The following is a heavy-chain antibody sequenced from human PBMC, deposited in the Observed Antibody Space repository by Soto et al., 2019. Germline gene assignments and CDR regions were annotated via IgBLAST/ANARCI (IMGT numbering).Heavy chain of an antibody. D-gene: IGHD2-2*01. CDR3: ARSQVSSTSLEIYYYYYYGMDV. CDR1: GGTFSSYA. Sequence: QVQLVQSGAEVKKPGSSVKVSCKASGGTFSSYAISWVRQAPGQGLEWMGGIIPISGTANYAQKFQGRGTITADESPSTAYMELSSLRSEDTAVYYCARSQVSSTSLEIYYYYYYGMDVWGQGTTVTVSS. V-gene: IGHV1-69*01. CDR2: IIPISGTA. J-gene: IGHJ6*02.